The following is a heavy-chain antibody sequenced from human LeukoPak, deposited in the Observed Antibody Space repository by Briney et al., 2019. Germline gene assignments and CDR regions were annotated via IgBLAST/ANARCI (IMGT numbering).Heavy chain of an antibody. D-gene: IGHD3-22*01. CDR1: GSSISSYY. J-gene: IGHJ4*02. V-gene: IGHV4-59*01. CDR2: IYYSGST. Sequence: SETLSLTCTVSGSSISSYYWSWIRQPPGKGLEWIGYIYYSGSTNYNPSLESRVTISVDTSKKQFSLKLSSVTAADTAVYYCARSEDNSGYYYFLYYWGQGTLVTVSS. CDR3: ARSEDNSGYYYFLYY.